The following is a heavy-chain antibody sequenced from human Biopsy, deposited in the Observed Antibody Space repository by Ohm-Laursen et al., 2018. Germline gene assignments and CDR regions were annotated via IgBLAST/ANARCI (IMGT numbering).Heavy chain of an antibody. V-gene: IGHV3-23*01. Sequence: GSLRLSCAAFGFTFSSYAMTWVRQAPGKGLEWVSVINTSGGSTHYAVSVKGRFTISRDNSKNTLYLRMNSLRAEDTAVYYCAKPADSYGSEFYFDYWGQGTLVTVSS. CDR2: INTSGGST. CDR3: AKPADSYGSEFYFDY. D-gene: IGHD4-17*01. CDR1: GFTFSSYA. J-gene: IGHJ4*02.